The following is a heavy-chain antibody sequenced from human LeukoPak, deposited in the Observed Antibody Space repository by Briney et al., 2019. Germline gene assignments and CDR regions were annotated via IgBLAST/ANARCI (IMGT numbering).Heavy chain of an antibody. CDR3: ARDLNGAYD. Sequence: PWASVKVSCKTSGYSFTGFGVTWERQAPGQGLEWMGWISPYNDDTYYAHKFQGRVTVTADTATTTAYLELRSLRSDDTAVYYCARDLNGAYDWGQGTLVTVSS. CDR1: GYSFTGFG. CDR2: ISPYNDDT. J-gene: IGHJ4*02. D-gene: IGHD3-16*01. V-gene: IGHV1-18*01.